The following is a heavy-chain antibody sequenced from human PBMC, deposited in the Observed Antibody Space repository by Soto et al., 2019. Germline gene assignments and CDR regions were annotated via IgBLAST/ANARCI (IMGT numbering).Heavy chain of an antibody. J-gene: IGHJ3*02. V-gene: IGHV3-74*01. D-gene: IGHD6-6*01. Sequence: EVQLVESGGGLVQPGGSLRLSCAASGFTFRRYWMHWVRQASGKGLVWVSRINGDGSSTSYADSVKGRFTVSRDNAKNTLYLQMNSLRVKDTAVYYCVSLVERSDIAFDIWGQGTMVTVSS. CDR2: INGDGSST. CDR3: VSLVERSDIAFDI. CDR1: GFTFRRYW.